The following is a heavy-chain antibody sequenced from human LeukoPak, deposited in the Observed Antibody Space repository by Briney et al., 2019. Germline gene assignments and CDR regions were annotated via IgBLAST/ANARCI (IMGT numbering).Heavy chain of an antibody. CDR2: ISYDGSNK. Sequence: PGGSLRLSCAASGFTFSSYAMHWVRQAPGKGLEWVAVISYDGSNKYYADSVKGRFTIPRDNSKNTLYLQMNSLRAEDTAVYYCARVPVQLRPPFDYRGQGTLVTVSS. D-gene: IGHD5-18*01. CDR3: ARVPVQLRPPFDY. CDR1: GFTFSSYA. V-gene: IGHV3-30*04. J-gene: IGHJ4*02.